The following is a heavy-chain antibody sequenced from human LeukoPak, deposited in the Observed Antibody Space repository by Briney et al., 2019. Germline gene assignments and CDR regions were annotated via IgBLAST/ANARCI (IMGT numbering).Heavy chain of an antibody. J-gene: IGHJ4*02. CDR1: GGSISSYH. Sequence: PSETLSLTCTVSGGSISSYHWSWIRQPPGKGLEWIGYFYYSGSTDYNPSLKSRVTISVDTSKNQFSLNLSSVTAADTAVYYCARDSSAHFDYWGQGTLVTVSS. V-gene: IGHV4-59*01. CDR3: ARDSSAHFDY. CDR2: FYYSGST.